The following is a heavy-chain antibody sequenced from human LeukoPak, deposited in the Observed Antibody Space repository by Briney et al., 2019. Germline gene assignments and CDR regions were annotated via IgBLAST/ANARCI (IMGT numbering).Heavy chain of an antibody. CDR1: GFSFASSW. D-gene: IGHD3-10*01. J-gene: IGHJ3*02. Sequence: GGSLRLSCVVSGFSFASSWMTWVRQAPGKGLEWVANIKEDGSEKHYVDSVKGRFTISRDNAKNSLYLEMNSLRAEDTAVYYCAREPGIGYAFDIWGQGTMVTVSS. V-gene: IGHV3-7*01. CDR3: AREPGIGYAFDI. CDR2: IKEDGSEK.